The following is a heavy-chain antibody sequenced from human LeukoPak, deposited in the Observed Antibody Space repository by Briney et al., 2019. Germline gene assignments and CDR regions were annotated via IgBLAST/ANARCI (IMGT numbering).Heavy chain of an antibody. J-gene: IGHJ4*02. CDR2: IYYSGST. V-gene: IGHV4-59*01. CDR1: GGSISSYY. CDR3: AASGSYYPAPTFDY. D-gene: IGHD1-26*01. Sequence: PSETLSLTCTVSGGSISSYYWSWIRQPPGKGLEWIGYIYYSGSTNYNPSLKSRVTISVDTSKNQFSLKLSSVTAADTAVYYCAASGSYYPAPTFDYWGQGTLVTVSS.